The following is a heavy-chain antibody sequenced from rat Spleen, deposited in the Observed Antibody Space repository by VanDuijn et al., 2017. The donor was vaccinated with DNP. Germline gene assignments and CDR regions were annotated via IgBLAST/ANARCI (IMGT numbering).Heavy chain of an antibody. CDR2: ISYDGGRT. Sequence: EVQLVESGGGLVQPGRSLKLSCVASGFTFSDYYMAWVRQAPTKGLDWVAYISYDGGRTSYGDSVKGRFTISRDNAKSTLYLQMNSLRSEDMDTYYCARPARGWFAYWGQGTLVTVSS. J-gene: IGHJ3*01. V-gene: IGHV5-22*01. CDR3: ARPARGWFAY. CDR1: GFTFSDYY.